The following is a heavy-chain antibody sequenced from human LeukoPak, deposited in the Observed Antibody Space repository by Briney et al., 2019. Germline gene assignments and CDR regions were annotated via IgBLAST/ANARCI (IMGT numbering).Heavy chain of an antibody. CDR3: ASLLGWGSDERGDY. CDR2: ISAYNGNT. CDR1: GYTFTSYG. D-gene: IGHD2-21*01. J-gene: IGHJ4*02. V-gene: IGHV1-18*03. Sequence: GASVKVSCKASGYTFTSYGISWVRQAPGQGLEWMGWISAYNGNTNYAQTLQGRVTMTTDTSTSTAYLEMRSLRSDDMAVYYCASLLGWGSDERGDYWGQGTLVTVSS.